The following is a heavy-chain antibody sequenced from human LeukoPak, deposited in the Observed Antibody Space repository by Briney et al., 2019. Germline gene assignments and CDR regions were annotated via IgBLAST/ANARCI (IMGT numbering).Heavy chain of an antibody. V-gene: IGHV3-30-3*01. J-gene: IGHJ3*02. D-gene: IGHD3-10*01. CDR3: ARGVGFHAFDI. CDR1: GFTFSSYA. Sequence: GGSLRLSCAASGFTFSSYAMHWVRQAPGKGLEWVAVISYDGSNKYYADSVKGRFTISRDNSKNTLYLQMNSLRAEDTAVYYCARGVGFHAFDIWGQGTMVTVSS. CDR2: ISYDGSNK.